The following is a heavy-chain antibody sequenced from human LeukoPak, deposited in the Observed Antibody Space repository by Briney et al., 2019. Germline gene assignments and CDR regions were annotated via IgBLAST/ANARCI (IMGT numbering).Heavy chain of an antibody. CDR3: AHKYYDILSDAFDI. J-gene: IGHJ3*02. CDR1: GFSLSTSGVA. D-gene: IGHD3-9*01. CDR2: IYWNDDK. Sequence: ESGPTLVKPTQTLTLTCTFSGFSLSTSGVAVGWIRQPPGQALEWLALIYWNDDKRYNPSLKSRLTITKHTSKNQVVLTMTNMDSVDTATYYCAHKYYDILSDAFDIWGQGTMVTVSS. V-gene: IGHV2-5*01.